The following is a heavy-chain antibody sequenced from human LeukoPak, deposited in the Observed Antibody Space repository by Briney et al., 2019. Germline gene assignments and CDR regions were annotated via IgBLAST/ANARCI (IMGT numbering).Heavy chain of an antibody. Sequence: PGGSLRLSCAASGFTFSSYAMSWVRQAPGKGLEWVSAISGSGGSTYYADSVKGRFTISRDNSKNTLYLQMNSLRAEDTAVYYCAKADMFMVRGPSGERHRPLDYWGQGTLVTVSS. D-gene: IGHD3-10*01. CDR2: ISGSGGST. J-gene: IGHJ4*02. CDR1: GFTFSSYA. CDR3: AKADMFMVRGPSGERHRPLDY. V-gene: IGHV3-23*01.